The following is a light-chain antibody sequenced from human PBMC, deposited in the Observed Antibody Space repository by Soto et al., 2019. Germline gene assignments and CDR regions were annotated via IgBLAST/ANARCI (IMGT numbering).Light chain of an antibody. CDR2: DAS. CDR1: QTISTW. CDR3: QQYGSSGT. Sequence: DIQVTQSPPTLSASVGDRVTITCRASQTISTWMAWYQQKPGKAPKLLVYDASTLQSGVASRFSGSGSGTEFTLTISRLEPEDFAVYYCQQYGSSGTFGQGTKVEIK. J-gene: IGKJ1*01. V-gene: IGKV1-5*01.